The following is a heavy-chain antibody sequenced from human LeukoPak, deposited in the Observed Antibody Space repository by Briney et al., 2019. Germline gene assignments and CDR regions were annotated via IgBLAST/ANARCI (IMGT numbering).Heavy chain of an antibody. CDR3: ARGPYYYDGSGYQGAGDAFDI. CDR2: IIPIFGTA. Sequence: SVKVSCKASGGTFSSYAISWVRQAPGQGLEWMGGIIPIFGTANYAQKFQGRVTITADESTSTAYMELSSLRSEDTAVYYCARGPYYYDGSGYQGAGDAFDIWGQGTMVTVSS. J-gene: IGHJ3*02. CDR1: GGTFSSYA. V-gene: IGHV1-69*13. D-gene: IGHD3-22*01.